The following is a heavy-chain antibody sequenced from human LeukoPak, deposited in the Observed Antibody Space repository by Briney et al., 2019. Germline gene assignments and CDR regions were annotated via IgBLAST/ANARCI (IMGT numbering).Heavy chain of an antibody. CDR1: GGSISSGGNY. CDR2: IYYSGGT. V-gene: IGHV4-31*03. J-gene: IGHJ6*02. CDR3: ARDRTGQYYNYGLDV. D-gene: IGHD3/OR15-3a*01. Sequence: SQTLSLTCTVSGGSISSGGNYWTWIRQHPGKGLEYIGYIYYSGGTYYNPSLKSRVTISVDTSKNQFSLKLSSVTPADTAVYYCARDRTGQYYNYGLDVWGQGTTVTVSS.